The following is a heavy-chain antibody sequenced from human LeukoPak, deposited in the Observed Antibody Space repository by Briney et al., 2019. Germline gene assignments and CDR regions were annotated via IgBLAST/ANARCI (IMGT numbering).Heavy chain of an antibody. CDR1: GGTFSSYT. CDR3: ATLDYYDSSGYYSRYFQH. CDR2: IIPILGIA. V-gene: IGHV1-69*02. J-gene: IGHJ1*01. D-gene: IGHD3-22*01. Sequence: SVKVSCKASGGTFSSYTISWVRQAPGQGLEWMGRIIPILGIANYAQKFQGRVTITADKSTSTAYMELSSLRSEDTAVYYCATLDYYDSSGYYSRYFQHWGQGTLVTVSS.